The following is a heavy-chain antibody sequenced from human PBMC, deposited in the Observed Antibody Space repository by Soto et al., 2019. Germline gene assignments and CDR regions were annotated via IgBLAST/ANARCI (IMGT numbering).Heavy chain of an antibody. CDR2: ISSSGSTI. CDR1: GFTFSDYY. V-gene: IGHV3-11*01. D-gene: IGHD3-16*02. CDR3: ARDLTRITFGGVIVTTDLIDY. J-gene: IGHJ4*02. Sequence: GGSLRLSCAASGFTFSDYYMSWIRQAPGKGLEWVSYISSSGSTIYYADSVKGRFTISRDNAKNSLYLQMNSLRAEDTAVYYCARDLTRITFGGVIVTTDLIDYWGQGTLVTVSS.